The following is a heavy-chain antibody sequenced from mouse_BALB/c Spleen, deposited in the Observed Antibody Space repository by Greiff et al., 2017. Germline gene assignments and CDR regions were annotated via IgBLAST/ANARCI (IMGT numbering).Heavy chain of an antibody. D-gene: IGHD1-1*01. Sequence: QVQLQQPGAELVKPGASVKLSCKASGYTFTSYYMYWVKQRPGQGLEWIGGINPSNGGTNFNEKFKSKATLTVDKSSSTAYMQLSSLTSEDSAVYFCAREGEYYGYVGYWGQGTTLTVSS. CDR3: AREGEYYGYVGY. J-gene: IGHJ2*01. CDR1: GYTFTSYY. CDR2: INPSNGGT. V-gene: IGHV1S81*02.